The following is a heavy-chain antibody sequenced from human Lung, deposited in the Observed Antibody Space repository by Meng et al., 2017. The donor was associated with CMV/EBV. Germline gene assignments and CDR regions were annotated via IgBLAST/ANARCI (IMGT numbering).Heavy chain of an antibody. J-gene: IGHJ6*02. Sequence: SCAASGFTVSSNYMSWVRQAPGKGLEWVSVIYSGGSTYYADYVKGRFTISSNNSKNTPYLQMNSLRAEDTAVYYCARNSCSSTSCYSLYYYGMDFXGQGXAVTVSS. CDR3: ARNSCSSTSCYSLYYYGMDF. CDR2: IYSGGST. CDR1: GFTVSSNY. V-gene: IGHV3-53*01. D-gene: IGHD2-2*01.